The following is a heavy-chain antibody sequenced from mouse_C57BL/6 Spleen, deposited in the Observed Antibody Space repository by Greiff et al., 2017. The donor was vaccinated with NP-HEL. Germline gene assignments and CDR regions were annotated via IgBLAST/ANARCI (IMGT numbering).Heavy chain of an antibody. CDR2: IWSGGST. CDR3: ARVYYAMDY. CDR1: GFSLTSYG. Sequence: VQLQQSGPGLVQPSQSLSITCTVSGFSLTSYGVHWVRQSPGKGLEWLGVIWSGGSTDYNAAFISRPSISKDNSKSQVFFKMNSLQADDTAIYYCARVYYAMDYWGQGTSVTVSS. V-gene: IGHV2-2*01. J-gene: IGHJ4*01.